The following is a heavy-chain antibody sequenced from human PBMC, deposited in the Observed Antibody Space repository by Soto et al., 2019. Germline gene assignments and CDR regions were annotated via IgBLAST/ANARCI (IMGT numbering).Heavy chain of an antibody. V-gene: IGHV3-13*01. D-gene: IGHD5-12*01. J-gene: IGHJ4*02. CDR2: MGTAGDT. CDR3: ARVSGGYSGYDWAFDF. CDR1: GFTFSSYA. Sequence: PGGSLRLSCAASGFTFSSYAMHWVRQPTGKGLEWVSGMGTAGDTYYPGSVKGRFTISRENAKNSLYLQMNSLRAGDTAVYYCARVSGGYSGYDWAFDFWGQGTLVTVSS.